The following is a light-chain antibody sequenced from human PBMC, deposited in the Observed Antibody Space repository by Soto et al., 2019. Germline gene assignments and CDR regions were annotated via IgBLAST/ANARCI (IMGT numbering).Light chain of an antibody. Sequence: IQMTQSPSSVSASVGDRVTITCRVSHDIGSWFAWYQQKPGKVPKLLIYAASIMQSRVPSRFSGSGSGTDFTLTINNLQPEDFVTYYCQQAKSCPVSFGHGTRLEIK. CDR2: AAS. J-gene: IGKJ5*01. CDR1: HDIGSW. CDR3: QQAKSCPVS. V-gene: IGKV1D-12*01.